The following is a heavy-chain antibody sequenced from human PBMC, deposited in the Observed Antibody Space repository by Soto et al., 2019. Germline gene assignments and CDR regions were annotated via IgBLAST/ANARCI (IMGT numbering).Heavy chain of an antibody. CDR3: ARSPMVTYYDSSGSLDY. D-gene: IGHD3-22*01. J-gene: IGHJ4*02. CDR1: GYSFTSYW. V-gene: IGHV5-51*01. Sequence: GESLKISCKGSGYSFTSYWIGWVRQMPGKGLEWMGIIYPGDSDTRYSPSFLGQVTISADKSISTAYLQWSSLKASDTAMYYCARSPMVTYYDSSGSLDYWGQGTLVTVSS. CDR2: IYPGDSDT.